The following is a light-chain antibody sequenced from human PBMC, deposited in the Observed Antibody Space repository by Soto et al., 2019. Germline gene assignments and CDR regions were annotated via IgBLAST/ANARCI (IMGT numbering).Light chain of an antibody. CDR1: QSVSSNY. CDR3: QQYSSSPLP. Sequence: IVLTQSPVTLSLSPGERATLSCRASQSVSSNYLAWYQQKPGQAPRRLIYGASSRATGIPDRFSGSGSGTDFTLTVSRLEPEDFAVYYCQQYSSSPLPFGGGTKVEIQ. CDR2: GAS. J-gene: IGKJ4*01. V-gene: IGKV3-20*01.